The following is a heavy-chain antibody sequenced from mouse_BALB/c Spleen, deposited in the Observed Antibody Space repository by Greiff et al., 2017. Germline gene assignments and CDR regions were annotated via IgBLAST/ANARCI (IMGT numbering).Heavy chain of an antibody. D-gene: IGHD6-1*01. V-gene: IGHV2-9*02. Sequence: QVQLKESGPGLVAPSQSLSITCTVSGFSLTSYGVHWVRQPPGKGLEWLGVIWAGGSTNYNSALMSRLSISKDNSKSQVFLKMNSLQTDDTAMYYCARAGALDGFAYWGQGTLVTVSA. CDR1: GFSLTSYG. J-gene: IGHJ3*01. CDR3: ARAGALDGFAY. CDR2: IWAGGST.